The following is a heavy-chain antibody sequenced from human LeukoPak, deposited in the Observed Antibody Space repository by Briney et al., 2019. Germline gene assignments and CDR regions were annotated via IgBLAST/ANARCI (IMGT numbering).Heavy chain of an antibody. D-gene: IGHD2-2*02. V-gene: IGHV4-39*01. CDR3: ARHGIVVVPAAIPH. CDR1: GGSISSSSYY. Sequence: SETLSLTCTVSGGSISSSSYYWGWIRQPPGKGLEWIGSIYYSGSTYYNPSLKSRVTISVDTSKNQFSLKLSSVTAADTAVYYCARHGIVVVPAAIPHWGQGTLVTASS. CDR2: IYYSGST. J-gene: IGHJ4*02.